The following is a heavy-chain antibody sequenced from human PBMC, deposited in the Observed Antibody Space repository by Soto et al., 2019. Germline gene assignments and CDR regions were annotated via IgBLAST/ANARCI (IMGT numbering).Heavy chain of an antibody. CDR1: VGSISNYF. CDR2: IDNSGST. Sequence: SETLSLTCTFSVGSISNYFCNWIRQPAGKGLEWIGRIDNSGSTNYNPSLKSRITMSADTSRNQFSLKLNSVTAADTAVYYCARGGQDFWSGPFDYWGQGALVTVSS. J-gene: IGHJ4*02. V-gene: IGHV4-4*07. CDR3: ARGGQDFWSGPFDY. D-gene: IGHD3-3*01.